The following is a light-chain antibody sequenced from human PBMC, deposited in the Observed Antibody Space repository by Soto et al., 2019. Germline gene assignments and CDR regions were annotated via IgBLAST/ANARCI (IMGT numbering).Light chain of an antibody. J-gene: IGLJ2*01. Sequence: SYELTQPPSVSVAPGQTARITCGGNKVGGKSVHWYQQKPGRAPVLVVNYDSDRPSGIPERFSGSNSANTATLTISRVEAGDEADYYCQVWDTNSDHVVFGGGTKLTVL. CDR2: YDS. CDR1: KVGGKS. V-gene: IGLV3-21*02. CDR3: QVWDTNSDHVV.